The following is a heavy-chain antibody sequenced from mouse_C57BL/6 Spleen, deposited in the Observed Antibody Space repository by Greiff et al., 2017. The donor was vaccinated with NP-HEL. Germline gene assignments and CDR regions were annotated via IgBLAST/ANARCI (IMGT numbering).Heavy chain of an antibody. Sequence: VKLQESGPELVKPGASVKISCKASGYAFSSSWMNWVKQRPGKGLEWIGRIYPGDGDTNYNGKFKGKATLTADKSSSTAYMQLSSLTSEDSAVYFCARRKGNGYAMDYWGQGTSVTVSS. CDR2: IYPGDGDT. V-gene: IGHV1-82*01. CDR3: ARRKGNGYAMDY. D-gene: IGHD3-3*01. J-gene: IGHJ4*01. CDR1: GYAFSSSW.